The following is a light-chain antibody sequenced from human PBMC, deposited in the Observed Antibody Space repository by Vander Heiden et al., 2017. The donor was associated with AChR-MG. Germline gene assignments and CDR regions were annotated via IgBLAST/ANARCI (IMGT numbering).Light chain of an antibody. CDR2: NDS. Sequence: SYELTPPPSVSLSPGQTARITCSGDALPKQYAYWYQQKPGQAPVLVIYNDSERPSGIPERFSGSSSGTTVTLTISGVQAEDEADYYCQSADSSGTFWVFGGGTKLTVL. CDR3: QSADSSGTFWV. V-gene: IGLV3-25*03. J-gene: IGLJ3*02. CDR1: ALPKQY.